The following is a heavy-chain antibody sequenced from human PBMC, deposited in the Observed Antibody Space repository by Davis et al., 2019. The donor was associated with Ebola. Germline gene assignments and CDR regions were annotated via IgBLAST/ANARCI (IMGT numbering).Heavy chain of an antibody. V-gene: IGHV5-51*01. CDR3: ARHRPMSLGYRYFDF. D-gene: IGHD5-12*01. Sequence: GESLKISCQGFGYSFTNYWIGWVRQMPGKGLEWMGIIFPGDSDTRYSPSFQGQVSISVDKSISIAYLQWSSLKASDTAMYYCARHRPMSLGYRYFDFWGQGTLVTVSS. CDR2: IFPGDSDT. J-gene: IGHJ4*02. CDR1: GYSFTNYW.